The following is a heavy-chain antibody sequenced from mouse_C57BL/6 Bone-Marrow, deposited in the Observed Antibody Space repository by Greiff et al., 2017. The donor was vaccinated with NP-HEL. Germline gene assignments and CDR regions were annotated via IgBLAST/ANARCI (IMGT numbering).Heavy chain of an antibody. CDR2: FYPGSGSI. CDR1: GYTFTEYT. J-gene: IGHJ4*01. CDR3: ARHEGGGYPYYYAMDY. V-gene: IGHV1-62-2*01. Sequence: QVQLKQSGAELVKPGASVKLSCKASGYTFTEYTIHWVKQRSGQGLEWIGWFYPGSGSIKYNEKFKDKATLTADKSSSTVYMELSRLTSEDSAVYFCARHEGGGYPYYYAMDYWGQGTSVTVSS. D-gene: IGHD2-2*01.